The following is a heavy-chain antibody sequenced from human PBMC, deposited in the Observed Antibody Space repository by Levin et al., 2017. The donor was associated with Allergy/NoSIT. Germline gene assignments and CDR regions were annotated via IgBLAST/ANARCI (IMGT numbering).Heavy chain of an antibody. Sequence: TSETLSLTCSVSGGSLSSSSYYWAWIRQPPGTGLEWIGSLYHSGDTYYNPSLNSRLTIMLDRSKNQLSLKMSFVTAADTAVYYCARGDYCTGGVCFPGKTYDIWGQGTMVNVSS. CDR2: LYHSGDT. J-gene: IGHJ3*02. CDR3: ARGDYCTGGVCFPGKTYDI. CDR1: GGSLSSSSYY. D-gene: IGHD2-8*02. V-gene: IGHV4-39*01.